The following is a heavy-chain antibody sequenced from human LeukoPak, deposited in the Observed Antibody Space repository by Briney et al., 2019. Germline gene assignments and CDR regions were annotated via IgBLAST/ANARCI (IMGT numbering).Heavy chain of an antibody. CDR3: ARGSGYSYGFSYYMDV. D-gene: IGHD5-18*01. CDR2: IIPIFGTA. CDR1: GGTFSSYA. V-gene: IGHV1-69*13. Sequence: SVKVSCKASGGTFSSYAISWVRQAPGQGLEWMGGIIPIFGTANYAQKFQGRVTITADESTSTAYMELSSLRSEDTAVYYCARGSGYSYGFSYYMDVWGKGTTVTVSS. J-gene: IGHJ6*03.